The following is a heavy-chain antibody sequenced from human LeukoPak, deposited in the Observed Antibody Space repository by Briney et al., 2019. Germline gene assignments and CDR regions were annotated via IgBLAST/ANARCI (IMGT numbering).Heavy chain of an antibody. CDR3: AREGSRGGSSRLWYFDL. CDR1: GFTFSTNG. CDR2: ISSNGDSA. D-gene: IGHD5-24*01. V-gene: IGHV3-64*01. Sequence: GGSLRLSCAASGFTFSTNGMHWVRQSPGKGLEHVSAISSNGDSAYYANSVKDRFTISRDNSKNTLYLQMDNLRTEDMALYYCAREGSRGGSSRLWYFDLWGRSTLITVSS. J-gene: IGHJ2*01.